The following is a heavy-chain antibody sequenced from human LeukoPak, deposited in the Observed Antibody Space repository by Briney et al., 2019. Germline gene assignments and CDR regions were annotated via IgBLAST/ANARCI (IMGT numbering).Heavy chain of an antibody. V-gene: IGHV1-8*01. CDR2: MNPNSGNT. CDR1: GYTFTSYD. D-gene: IGHD1-26*01. J-gene: IGHJ4*02. CDR3: ARSARSPYSGSSVDY. Sequence: ASVKVSCKASGYTFTSYDINWVRQATGQGLEWMGWMNPNSGNTGYAQKFQGRVTMTRDTSTSTVYMELSSLRSEDTAVYYCARSARSPYSGSSVDYWGQGTLVTVSS.